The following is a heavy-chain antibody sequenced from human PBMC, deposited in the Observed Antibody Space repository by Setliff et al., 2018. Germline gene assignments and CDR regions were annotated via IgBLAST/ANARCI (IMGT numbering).Heavy chain of an antibody. CDR2: IYYSGSS. CDR3: ARHYGGGYKHFDY. CDR1: GGSISSPSYF. Sequence: SETLSLTCTVSGGSISSPSYFWGWVRQPPGKEVEWIATIYYSGSSYYNPSLKSRLTISVDTSKNLFSLKLSSVTTADTAVYYCARHYGGGYKHFDYWGQGTLVTVSS. J-gene: IGHJ4*02. D-gene: IGHD5-12*01. V-gene: IGHV4-39*01.